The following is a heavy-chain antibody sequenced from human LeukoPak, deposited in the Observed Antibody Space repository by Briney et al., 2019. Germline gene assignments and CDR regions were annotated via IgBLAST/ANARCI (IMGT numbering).Heavy chain of an antibody. CDR3: AREVTVSSLDDAFDM. Sequence: SETLSLTCAVPGVSISSGSYCWGWVRQPAGRGREWLGSIYYSGNTDYNPSLKSRITISADTSRNQFSLKLTSVTASDTAVYYCAREVTVSSLDDAFDMWGQGTVVTVSS. CDR2: IYYSGNT. V-gene: IGHV4-30-4*07. J-gene: IGHJ3*02. D-gene: IGHD2-21*02. CDR1: GVSISSGSYC.